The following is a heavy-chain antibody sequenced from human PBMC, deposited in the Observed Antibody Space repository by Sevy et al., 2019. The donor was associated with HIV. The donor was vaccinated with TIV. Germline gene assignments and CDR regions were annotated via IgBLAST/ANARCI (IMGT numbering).Heavy chain of an antibody. CDR3: ARDNYCISGDGCYGYGLDV. V-gene: IGHV3-11*01. CDR2: ISNSGNTV. J-gene: IGHJ6*02. CDR1: GLTFSDYY. Sequence: LGGSLRLSCSASGLTFSDYYMTWIRQAPGKGLECISYISNSGNTVYYADSVKGRFTVSRDNAKKSLYLQLNSLRDEDTAVYYCARDNYCISGDGCYGYGLDVWGQGTTVTVSS. D-gene: IGHD2-2*01.